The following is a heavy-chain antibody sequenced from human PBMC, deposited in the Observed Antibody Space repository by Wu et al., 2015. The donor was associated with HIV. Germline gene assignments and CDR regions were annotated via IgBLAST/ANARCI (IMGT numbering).Heavy chain of an antibody. D-gene: IGHD5-24*01. CDR3: ARARARDGYNYHAFDI. CDR1: GGTFSSYA. CDR2: IIPIFGTA. V-gene: IGHV1-69*13. Sequence: QVQLVQSGAEVKKPGSSVKVSCKASGGTFSSYAISWVRQAPGQGLEWMGRIIPIFGTANYAQKFQGRVTITADESTSTAYMELSSLRSEDTAVYYCARARARDGYNYHAFDIWGQGTMVTVSS. J-gene: IGHJ3*02.